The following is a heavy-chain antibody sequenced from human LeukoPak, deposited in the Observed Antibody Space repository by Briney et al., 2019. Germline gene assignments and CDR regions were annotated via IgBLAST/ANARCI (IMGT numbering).Heavy chain of an antibody. V-gene: IGHV1-46*01. J-gene: IGHJ2*01. CDR1: GYTFTNYY. CDR2: INPSGGST. CDR3: ARDSSPAARDGYNYATYWYFDL. Sequence: GASVKVSCKASGYTFTNYYMHWVRQAPGQGLEWMGIINPSGGSTSYAQKFQGRVTMTRDMSTSTVYMELSSLRSEDTAVYYCARDSSPAARDGYNYATYWYFDLWGRGTLVTVSS. D-gene: IGHD5-24*01.